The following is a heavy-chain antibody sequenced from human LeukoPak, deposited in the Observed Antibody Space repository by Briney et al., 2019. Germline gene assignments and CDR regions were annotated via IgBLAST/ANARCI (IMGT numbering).Heavy chain of an antibody. CDR1: GFIFSYYE. V-gene: IGHV3-21*01. D-gene: IGHD3-10*01. CDR3: ARDKYYGSGSYIFDY. Sequence: GGSLRLSCTTSGFIFSYYEMNWVRQAPGKGLEWVSSITGSSSDIYYADSVKGRFTITRDNSKNTLYLQMNSLRAEDTAVYYCARDKYYGSGSYIFDYWGQGTLVTVSS. CDR2: ITGSSSDI. J-gene: IGHJ4*02.